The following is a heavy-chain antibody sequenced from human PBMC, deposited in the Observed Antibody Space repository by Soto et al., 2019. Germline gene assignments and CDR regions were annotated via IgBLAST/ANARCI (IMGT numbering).Heavy chain of an antibody. CDR3: ARGGGSYGYGYFDF. CDR1: GFTFSSSW. V-gene: IGHV3-7*05. J-gene: IGHJ4*02. Sequence: EVQLVESGGGLVQPGGSLRLSCAASGFTFSSSWMTWVRQAPGKGLQWVANIKEDGTEKFYVDSLKGRFTISRDNAKNSMFPEMNSLRAEDTAVDYCARGGGSYGYGYFDFWGQGTLVTVSS. D-gene: IGHD5-18*01. CDR2: IKEDGTEK.